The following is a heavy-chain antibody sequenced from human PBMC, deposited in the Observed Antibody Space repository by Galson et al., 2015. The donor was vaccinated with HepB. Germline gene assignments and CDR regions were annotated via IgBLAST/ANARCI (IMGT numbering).Heavy chain of an antibody. CDR3: GNWGSS. D-gene: IGHD7-27*01. CDR2: INSDVSTT. J-gene: IGHJ5*02. CDR1: GFTFSSNW. Sequence: SLRLSCAVSGFTFSSNWMQWVRQAPGKGLEWVSRINSDVSTTSYTDSAKGRFTISRDNAKNTLYLQMNSLRAEDTAVYYCGNWGSSWGQGTLVTVSS. V-gene: IGHV3-74*01.